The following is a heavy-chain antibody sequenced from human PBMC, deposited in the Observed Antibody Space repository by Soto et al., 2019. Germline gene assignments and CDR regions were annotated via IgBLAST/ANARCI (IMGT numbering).Heavy chain of an antibody. CDR3: ARPAAYYHGSGYYGFYYYGLDV. Sequence: GESLKISCKGSGYSFTSYWIGWVRQMPGKGLEWMGIIYHGDSDTRYSPSFQGQVTISADKSISNAYLQWSSLKASDTAMYYCARPAAYYHGSGYYGFYYYGLDVWGQGTTVAFSS. D-gene: IGHD3-22*01. J-gene: IGHJ6*02. V-gene: IGHV5-51*01. CDR2: IYHGDSDT. CDR1: GYSFTSYW.